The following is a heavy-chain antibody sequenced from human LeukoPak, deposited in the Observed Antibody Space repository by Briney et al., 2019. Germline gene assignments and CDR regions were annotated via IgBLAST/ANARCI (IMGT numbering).Heavy chain of an antibody. D-gene: IGHD3-22*01. CDR1: GFTFSSYS. V-gene: IGHV3-48*01. J-gene: IGHJ5*02. CDR2: ISSSSSTI. CDR3: ARDGYYYDSSGYKNWFDR. Sequence: GGSLRLSCAASGFTFSSYSMNWVRQAPGKGLEWVSYISSSSSTIYYADSVKGRFTISRDNAKNSLYLQMNSLRAEDTAVYYCARDGYYYDSSGYKNWFDRWGQGTLVTVSS.